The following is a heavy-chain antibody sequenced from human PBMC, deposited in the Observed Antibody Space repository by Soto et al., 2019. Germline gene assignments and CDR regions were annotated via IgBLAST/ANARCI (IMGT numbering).Heavy chain of an antibody. V-gene: IGHV3-30*18. CDR2: ISYDGSNK. D-gene: IGHD3-10*01. J-gene: IGHJ6*02. CDR1: GFTFSSYG. Sequence: AGGSLRLSCAASGFTFSSYGMHWVRQAPGKGLEWVAVISYDGSNKYYADSVKGRFTISRDNSKNTLYLQMNSLRAEDTAVYYCAKALYGSGSYYKAPYYYYGMDVWGQGTTVTVSS. CDR3: AKALYGSGSYYKAPYYYYGMDV.